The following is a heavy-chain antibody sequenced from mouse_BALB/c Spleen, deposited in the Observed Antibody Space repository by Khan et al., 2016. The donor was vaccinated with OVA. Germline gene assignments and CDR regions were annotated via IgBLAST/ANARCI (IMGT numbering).Heavy chain of an antibody. CDR2: LSSDGDYP. CDR1: GFTFSTYA. J-gene: IGHJ3*01. Sequence: EVQLVESGGGLVKPGGSLKLSCAASGFTFSTYAMSWVRQTPEKRLEWVATLSSDGDYPYYPDNVTGRFTISRDNAKNTLYLQMSSLRSEDTAMYYCARSPYGNFAYWGQGTLVTVSA. CDR3: ARSPYGNFAY. D-gene: IGHD2-1*01. V-gene: IGHV5-9-3*01.